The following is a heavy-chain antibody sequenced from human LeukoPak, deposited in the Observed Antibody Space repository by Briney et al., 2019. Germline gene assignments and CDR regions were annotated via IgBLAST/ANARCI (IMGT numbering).Heavy chain of an antibody. J-gene: IGHJ4*02. Sequence: PGGSLRLSCAASGFAFSTSWMSWVRQAPGKGLEWVANIKQDGSEKYYMDSVKGRFTISRDNAKNSLYLQMNSLRAEDTAVYYCASFVATMTWGQGTLVTVSS. CDR3: ASFVATMT. V-gene: IGHV3-7*01. CDR1: GFAFSTSW. D-gene: IGHD5-12*01. CDR2: IKQDGSEK.